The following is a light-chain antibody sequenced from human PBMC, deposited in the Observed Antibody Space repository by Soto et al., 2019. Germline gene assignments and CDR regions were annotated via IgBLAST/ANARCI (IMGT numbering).Light chain of an antibody. J-gene: IGKJ1*01. V-gene: IGKV3-15*01. CDR2: GAS. CDR3: QQYGSSGT. CDR1: QSVGSN. Sequence: ERVMTQSPATLSVSPGDRATLSCRASQSVGSNLAWYQQKPGQAPRLLIFGASTRATGVPARFSGSGSGTDFTLNISRLEPEDFAVYYCQQYGSSGTFGQGTKVDIX.